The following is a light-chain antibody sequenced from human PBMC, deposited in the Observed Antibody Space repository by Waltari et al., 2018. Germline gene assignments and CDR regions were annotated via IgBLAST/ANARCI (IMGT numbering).Light chain of an antibody. V-gene: IGLV2-23*02. CDR1: SSDVGNYNL. CDR2: EVS. CDR3: CSYAGSHTFVV. J-gene: IGLJ2*01. Sequence: QSALTQPASVSGSPGQSITISCTGTSSDVGNYNLVSWYQQHPGKAPKLMIYEVSKRPSGVSNRFSGSKSCNTASLTISGLQAEDEADYYCCSYAGSHTFVVFGGGTKLTVL.